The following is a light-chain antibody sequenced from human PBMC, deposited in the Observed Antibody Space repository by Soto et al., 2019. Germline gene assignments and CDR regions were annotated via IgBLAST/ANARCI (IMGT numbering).Light chain of an antibody. CDR1: SSDVGGYNY. Sequence: QSVLTQPASVSGSLGQSITISCTRTSSDVGGYNYVSWYQQHPGEAPKLMIYEVSYRPSGVSNRFSGSKSGNTASLTISGLQVEDEADYYCSSYTSSSTYVFGGGTKVTVL. V-gene: IGLV2-14*01. J-gene: IGLJ1*01. CDR2: EVS. CDR3: SSYTSSSTYV.